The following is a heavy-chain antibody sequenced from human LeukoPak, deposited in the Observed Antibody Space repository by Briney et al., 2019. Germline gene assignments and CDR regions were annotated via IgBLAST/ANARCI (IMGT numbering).Heavy chain of an antibody. V-gene: IGHV3-30-3*01. CDR1: GFTFSSYA. Sequence: GRSLRLSCAASGFTFSSYAMHWVRQAPGKGLEWVAVISYDGSNKYYADSVKGRFTISRDNSKNTLYLQMNSLRAADTAVYYCESSRGGPHGYWGQGTPVTVSS. CDR3: ESSRGGPHGY. D-gene: IGHD3-10*01. CDR2: ISYDGSNK. J-gene: IGHJ4*02.